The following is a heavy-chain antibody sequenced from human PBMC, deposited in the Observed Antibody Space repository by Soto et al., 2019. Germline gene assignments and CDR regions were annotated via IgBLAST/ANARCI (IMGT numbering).Heavy chain of an antibody. Sequence: GGSLRLSCAASGFTFSSYSMNWVRRAPGKGLEWVSYISSSSSTIYYADSVKGRFTISRDNAKNTVYLQMNSLRAEDTALYYCATVLSAAFDISGQGTMVTVSS. J-gene: IGHJ3*02. V-gene: IGHV3-48*01. CDR3: ATVLSAAFDI. CDR1: GFTFSSYS. CDR2: ISSSSSTI.